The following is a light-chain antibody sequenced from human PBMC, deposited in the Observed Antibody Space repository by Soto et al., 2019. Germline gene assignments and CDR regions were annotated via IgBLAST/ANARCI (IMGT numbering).Light chain of an antibody. CDR1: SSNIGSSY. J-gene: IGLJ1*01. CDR2: YDD. Sequence: QSVLTQPPSASGTPGQRVTISCSGGSSNIGSSYVYWYQQFPGKAPKLLIYYDDLLASGVSARFSGSKSGTSASLAISGLQSEDEADYYCAAWDDSTKSHVFGTGTKVTVL. V-gene: IGLV1-36*01. CDR3: AAWDDSTKSHV.